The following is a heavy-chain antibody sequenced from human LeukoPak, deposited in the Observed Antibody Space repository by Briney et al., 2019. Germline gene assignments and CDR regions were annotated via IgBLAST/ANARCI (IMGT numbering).Heavy chain of an antibody. CDR1: EFTFSSYS. CDR3: ARIVYDSSGYIHY. CDR2: ISSSSSTI. D-gene: IGHD3-22*01. J-gene: IGHJ4*02. V-gene: IGHV3-48*02. Sequence: GGSLRLSCAASEFTFSSYSMNWVRQDPGKGLEWVSYISSSSSTIYYADSVKGRFTISRDNAKKSLYLQMNSLRDEDTAVYYCARIVYDSSGYIHYWGQGTLVTVSS.